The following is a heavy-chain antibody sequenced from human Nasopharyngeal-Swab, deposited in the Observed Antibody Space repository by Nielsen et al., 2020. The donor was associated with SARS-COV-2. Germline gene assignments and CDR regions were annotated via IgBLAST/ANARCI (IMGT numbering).Heavy chain of an antibody. D-gene: IGHD2-15*01. J-gene: IGHJ4*02. CDR2: LSSSGGST. CDR3: AKDLGVEGPLWFGY. Sequence: GRSLRLSCTASGFTFSSYAMSWVRQAPAKGLECVSELSSSGGSTYSAESVKGRFTISRDTSKNTLYLQMSSLRAEDTTLYYCAKDLGVEGPLWFGYSCQGTMLTVSS. CDR1: GFTFSSYA. V-gene: IGHV3-23*01.